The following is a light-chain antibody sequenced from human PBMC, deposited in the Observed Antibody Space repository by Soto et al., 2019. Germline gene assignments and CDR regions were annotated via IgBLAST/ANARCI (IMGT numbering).Light chain of an antibody. V-gene: IGKV1-5*03. CDR3: QHYNSYSEA. CDR1: QSINRW. J-gene: IGKJ1*01. Sequence: DMQITQSPSTLAAGVGGRVRVTCRASQSINRWLAWYQQKPGKAPKLLLYKASTLKSAVPSTFRGSRSATEFTLTLSSLQPDDFATYSCQHYNSYSEAFGQGTKVDI. CDR2: KAS.